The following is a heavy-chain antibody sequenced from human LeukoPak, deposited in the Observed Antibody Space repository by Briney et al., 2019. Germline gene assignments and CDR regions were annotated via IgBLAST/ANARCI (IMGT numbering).Heavy chain of an antibody. Sequence: GESLKISCEGSGYSFSTYWIGWVRQMPGKGLEWMGIIYPGDSDTRYSPSFQGQVAISADRSISAAYLQWSSLKSSDTAMYYCARLGVEPTYFDYWGQGTLVTVSS. V-gene: IGHV5-51*01. CDR1: GYSFSTYW. D-gene: IGHD1-26*01. CDR2: IYPGDSDT. CDR3: ARLGVEPTYFDY. J-gene: IGHJ4*02.